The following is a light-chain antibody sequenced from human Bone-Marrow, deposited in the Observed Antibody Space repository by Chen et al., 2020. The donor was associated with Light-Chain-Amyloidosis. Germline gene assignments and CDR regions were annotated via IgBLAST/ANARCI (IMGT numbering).Light chain of an antibody. J-gene: IGLJ3*02. CDR1: SGSIATNY. CDR2: EDD. V-gene: IGLV6-57*01. Sequence: NFMLTQPHSVSESPGKTVIISCIRSSGSIATNYVQWYQQRPGSSPTTGIYEDDQQPSGVPDRFSGSIDRSSNSASLTISGLKTEDEADYYCQSYQGSSQGVFGGGTKLTVL. CDR3: QSYQGSSQGV.